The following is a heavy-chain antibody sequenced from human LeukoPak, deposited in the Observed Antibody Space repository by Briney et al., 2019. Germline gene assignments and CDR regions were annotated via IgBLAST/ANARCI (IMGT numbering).Heavy chain of an antibody. J-gene: IGHJ6*02. V-gene: IGHV4-59*12. D-gene: IGHD4/OR15-4a*01. Sequence: SETLSLTCTVSGGSIIGYYLSWIRQPPGKGVEWIGSIYYSGSTNYNPSLKSRVAISVETSKNQFSLKLSSVTAADTAVYYCARYANSPYYYYAMDVWGQGTTVTVSS. CDR1: GGSIIGYY. CDR2: IYYSGST. CDR3: ARYANSPYYYYAMDV.